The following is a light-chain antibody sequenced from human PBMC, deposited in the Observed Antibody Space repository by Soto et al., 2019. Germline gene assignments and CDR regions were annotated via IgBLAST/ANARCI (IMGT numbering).Light chain of an antibody. CDR3: QLYGGSLPWT. Sequence: EIVLTQSPGTLSLSPGERATLSCGASQSVTGRYLAWYQQKPGQAPRLLIYGASSRATGIPDRFSGSGSGTDFTLTISRLEPEDFAVYYCQLYGGSLPWTFGQGTKVEIK. J-gene: IGKJ1*01. V-gene: IGKV3-20*01. CDR1: QSVTGRY. CDR2: GAS.